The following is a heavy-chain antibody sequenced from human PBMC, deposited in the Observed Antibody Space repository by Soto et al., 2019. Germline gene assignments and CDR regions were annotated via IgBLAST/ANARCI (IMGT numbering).Heavy chain of an antibody. V-gene: IGHV3-48*03. D-gene: IGHD2-21*01. J-gene: IGHJ4*02. CDR1: GFDFSGSE. CDR3: AKVAPFILGSPF. CDR2: ITGSGGVM. Sequence: LRLSCTASGFDFSGSEMNWFRQAPGKGLEWVAYITGSGGVMFHADSVKGRFSISRDNAKNSLFLEMSDLTADDTGVYYCAKVAPFILGSPFWGQGTLVTVSS.